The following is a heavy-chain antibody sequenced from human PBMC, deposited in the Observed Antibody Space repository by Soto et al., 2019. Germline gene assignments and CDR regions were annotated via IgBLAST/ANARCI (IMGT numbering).Heavy chain of an antibody. CDR1: GYSISSDSY. J-gene: IGHJ2*01. CDR2: IYHSGST. CDR3: AREARTLDWYLDL. V-gene: IGHV4-38-2*01. Sequence: GTLALTCGVSGYSISSDSYWCCIRQPPGKGLEWIGSIYHSGSTYYKSSLKSRVTISRDTSKNQFSLKLSSVTAADTAVYYCAREARTLDWYLDLWGRGTLVTVSS. D-gene: IGHD6-6*01.